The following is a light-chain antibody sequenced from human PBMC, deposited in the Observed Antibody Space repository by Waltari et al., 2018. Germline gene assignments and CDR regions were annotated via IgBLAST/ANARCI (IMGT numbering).Light chain of an antibody. J-gene: IGKJ1*01. CDR1: QSVNKY. V-gene: IGKV3-20*01. Sequence: EIVLTQSPGTLSLSPGDRAILSCRARQSVNKYLAWYQQKPGQAPRLLIYGASSRATGIPDRFSGSGSGTDFSLTISRLEPEDFAVYYCQQYVSLPATFGQGTKVEIE. CDR2: GAS. CDR3: QQYVSLPAT.